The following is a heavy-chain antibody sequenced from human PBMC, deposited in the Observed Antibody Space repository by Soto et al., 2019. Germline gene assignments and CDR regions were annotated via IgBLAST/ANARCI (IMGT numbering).Heavy chain of an antibody. CDR2: MNPTSGNT. D-gene: IGHD2-2*02. V-gene: IGHV1-8*01. Sequence: QVQLVQSGAEVKTPGASVKVSCKASGYTFTKYDMNWVRLAPGQGLEWMGCMNPTSGNTGYAQKFQGRLTMTWDTAIGIAHMELSSLRNEDTAVFYCARSDGHTFNWLDSWGQGTLVTVSA. CDR3: ARSDGHTFNWLDS. J-gene: IGHJ5*01. CDR1: GYTFTKYD.